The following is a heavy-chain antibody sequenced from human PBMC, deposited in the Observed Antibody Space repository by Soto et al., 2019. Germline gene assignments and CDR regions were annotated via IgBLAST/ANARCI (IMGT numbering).Heavy chain of an antibody. CDR1: GGSISSGGYY. CDR2: IYYSGST. J-gene: IGHJ4*02. V-gene: IGHV4-31*03. Sequence: SETLSLTCTVSGGSISSGGYYWSWIRQHPGKGLEWIGYIYYSGSTYYNPSLKSRVTISVDTSKNQFSLKLSSVTAADTAVYYCARVHLERYFDYWGQGTLVTVSS. D-gene: IGHD1-1*01. CDR3: ARVHLERYFDY.